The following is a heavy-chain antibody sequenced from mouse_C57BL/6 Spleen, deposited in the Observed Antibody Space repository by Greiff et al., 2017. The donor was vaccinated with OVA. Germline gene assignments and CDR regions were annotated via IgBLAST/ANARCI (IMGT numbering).Heavy chain of an antibody. J-gene: IGHJ2*01. CDR2: IRNKANGYTT. CDR3: ARYKTALFDY. Sequence: DVQLVESGGGLVQPGGSLSLSCAASGFTFTDYYMSWVRQPPGKALEWLGFIRNKANGYTTEYSASVKGRFTISRDNSQSILYLQMNALRAEDSATYYCARYKTALFDYWGQGTTLTVSS. CDR1: GFTFTDYY. V-gene: IGHV7-3*01.